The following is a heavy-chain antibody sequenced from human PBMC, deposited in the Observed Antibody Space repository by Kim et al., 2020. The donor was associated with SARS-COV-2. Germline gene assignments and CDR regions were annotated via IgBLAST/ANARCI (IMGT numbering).Heavy chain of an antibody. J-gene: IGHJ4*02. V-gene: IGHV4-39*01. D-gene: IGHD3-16*01. CDR3: ASGAPLPKN. Sequence: GTPYYNPSLKRRVTISVATSKTQFSLKLSSVTAADTAVYYCASGAPLPKNWGQGTLVTVSS. CDR2: GTP.